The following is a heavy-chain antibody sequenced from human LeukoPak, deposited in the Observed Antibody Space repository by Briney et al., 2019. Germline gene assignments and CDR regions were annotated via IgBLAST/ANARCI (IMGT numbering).Heavy chain of an antibody. CDR1: GYTFTSYY. V-gene: IGHV1-46*01. D-gene: IGHD6-13*01. CDR3: AREESSSWYGGDWFDP. Sequence: SVKVSCKASGYTFTSYYMHWVRQAPGQGLEWMGMINPSGGSTSYAQKFQGRVTMTRDTSTSTVYMELSSLRSEDTAVYYCAREESSSWYGGDWFDPWGQGTLLTVSS. CDR2: INPSGGST. J-gene: IGHJ5*02.